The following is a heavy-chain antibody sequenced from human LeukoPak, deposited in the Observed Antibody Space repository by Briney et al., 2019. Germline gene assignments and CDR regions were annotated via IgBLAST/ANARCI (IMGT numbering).Heavy chain of an antibody. V-gene: IGHV1-69*13. Sequence: ASVKVSCKASGGTFSSYAISWVRQAPGQGLEWMGGIIPIFGTANYAQKFQGRVTITADESTSTAYMELSSLRSEDTAVYYCASFFSGGSTRLGYCSSTSCWGQGTLVTVSS. CDR1: GGTFSSYA. J-gene: IGHJ4*02. CDR2: IIPIFGTA. CDR3: ASFFSGGSTRLGYCSSTSC. D-gene: IGHD2-2*01.